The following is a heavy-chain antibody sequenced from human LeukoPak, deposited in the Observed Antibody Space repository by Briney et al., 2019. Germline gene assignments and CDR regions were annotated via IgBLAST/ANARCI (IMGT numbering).Heavy chain of an antibody. V-gene: IGHV3-23*01. Sequence: GGSLRLSCAASGFTFSSYAMNWVRQAPGKGLEWVSVISGSGGSIDYADSVKGRFTISRDNSKNTLYLQMNSLRAEDTAVYYCAKVGAQEAAGDYWGQGTLVTVSS. CDR3: AKVGAQEAAGDY. J-gene: IGHJ4*02. CDR2: ISGSGGSI. CDR1: GFTFSSYA. D-gene: IGHD6-13*01.